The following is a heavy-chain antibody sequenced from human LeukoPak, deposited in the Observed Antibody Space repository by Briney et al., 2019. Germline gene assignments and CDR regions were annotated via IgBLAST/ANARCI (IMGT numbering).Heavy chain of an antibody. V-gene: IGHV4-59*08. CDR3: ARLPPASYWLDP. CDR2: IYYSGST. CDR1: GGSPNNNY. Sequence: PSETLSLTCTVSGGSPNNNYWSWIRQPPGKALEWIGYIYYSGSTNFNPSLKSRVTMSVDTSKNQFSLKLSSVTAADTAVYFCARLPPASYWLDPWGQGTLVTVSS. J-gene: IGHJ5*02.